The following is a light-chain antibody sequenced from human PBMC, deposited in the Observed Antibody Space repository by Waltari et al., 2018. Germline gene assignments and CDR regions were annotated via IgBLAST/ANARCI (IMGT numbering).Light chain of an antibody. CDR2: DTN. V-gene: IGLV1-51*01. J-gene: IGLJ2*01. CDR3: GTWDNSLNIVI. CDR1: SSNIWNRS. Sequence: QSVLTQPPSVSAAPRQKVSIPCSGSSSNIWNRSLSWFQQFPRAAPKLLIYDTNKRPSGIPDRFSASKSGTSATLGISGLQTGDEAIYHCGTWDNSLNIVIFGGGTKLTVL.